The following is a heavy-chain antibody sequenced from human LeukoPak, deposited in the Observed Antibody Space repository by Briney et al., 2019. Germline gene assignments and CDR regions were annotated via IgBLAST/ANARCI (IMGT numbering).Heavy chain of an antibody. D-gene: IGHD6-19*01. CDR3: AKDYGIAVAGHDY. Sequence: PGGSLRLSCAASGFTFSNYGMHWVRQAPGKGLEWVAVIWYDGSNKYYADSVKGRFTISRDNSKNTLYLQMNSLRAEDTAVYYCAKDYGIAVAGHDYWGQGTLVTVSS. CDR2: IWYDGSNK. CDR1: GFTFSNYG. V-gene: IGHV3-33*06. J-gene: IGHJ4*02.